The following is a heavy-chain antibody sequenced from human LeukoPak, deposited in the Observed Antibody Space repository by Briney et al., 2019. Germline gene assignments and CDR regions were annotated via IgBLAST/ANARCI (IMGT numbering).Heavy chain of an antibody. V-gene: IGHV1-69*04. CDR3: ARDRVIFGPYSSSWPPLDY. CDR2: IIPILGIA. D-gene: IGHD6-13*01. J-gene: IGHJ4*02. CDR1: GGIFSSYA. Sequence: SVKVSCKASGGIFSSYAISWVRQAPGQGLEWMGRIIPILGIANYAQKFQGRVTITADKSTSTAYMELSSLRSEDTAVYYCARDRVIFGPYSSSWPPLDYWGQGTLVTVSS.